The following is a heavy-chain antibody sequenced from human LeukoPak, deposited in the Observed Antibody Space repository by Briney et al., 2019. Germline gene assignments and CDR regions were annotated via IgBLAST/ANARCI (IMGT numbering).Heavy chain of an antibody. CDR1: GFTFSSYW. D-gene: IGHD3-3*01. CDR3: ARERSGYYDFWSGYFEVGAFDI. CDR2: IKQDGSEK. J-gene: IGHJ3*02. V-gene: IGHV3-7*01. Sequence: GGSLRLSCAASGFTFSSYWMSWVRQAPGKGLERVANIKQDGSEKYYVDSVKGRFTISRDNAKNSLYLPMNSLRAEDTAVYYCARERSGYYDFWSGYFEVGAFDIWGQGTMVTVSS.